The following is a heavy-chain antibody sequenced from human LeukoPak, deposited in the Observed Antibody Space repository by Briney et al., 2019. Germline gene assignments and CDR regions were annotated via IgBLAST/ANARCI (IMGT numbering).Heavy chain of an antibody. Sequence: SCKASGYTFTSYAMHWVRQAPGKGLEWVAVISYDGSNKYYADSVKGRFTISRDNSKNTLYLQMNSLRAEDTAVYYCARVGTTKALPFDYWGQGTLVTVSS. CDR1: GYTFTSYA. D-gene: IGHD4-11*01. CDR2: ISYDGSNK. J-gene: IGHJ4*02. V-gene: IGHV3-30-3*01. CDR3: ARVGTTKALPFDY.